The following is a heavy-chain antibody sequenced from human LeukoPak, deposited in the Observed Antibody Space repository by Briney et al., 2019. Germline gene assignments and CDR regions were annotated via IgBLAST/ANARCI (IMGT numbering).Heavy chain of an antibody. Sequence: ASVKVSCKASGGTFSSYAISWVREAPGQRLEWMGGIIPIFGTGNYAQKFQGRVTITADESASTAYMELSSLRSEDTAVYYCARMWDYYDSSGLGGWGQGTLVTVSS. V-gene: IGHV1-69*13. J-gene: IGHJ4*02. CDR2: IIPIFGTG. CDR3: ARMWDYYDSSGLGG. CDR1: GGTFSSYA. D-gene: IGHD3-22*01.